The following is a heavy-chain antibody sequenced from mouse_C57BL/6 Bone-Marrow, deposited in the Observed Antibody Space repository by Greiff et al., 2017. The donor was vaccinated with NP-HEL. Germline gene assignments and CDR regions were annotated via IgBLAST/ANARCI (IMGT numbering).Heavy chain of an antibody. J-gene: IGHJ3*01. Sequence: VQLQQSGAELVRPGASVKLSCTASGFNIKDDYMHWVKQRPEQGLEWIGWIDPENGDTEYASKFQGKATITADTSSNTAYLQLSSRTSEDTAVYYCTTTTTIAYWGQGTLVTVSA. CDR1: GFNIKDDY. V-gene: IGHV14-4*01. CDR2: IDPENGDT. D-gene: IGHD1-1*01. CDR3: TTTTTIAY.